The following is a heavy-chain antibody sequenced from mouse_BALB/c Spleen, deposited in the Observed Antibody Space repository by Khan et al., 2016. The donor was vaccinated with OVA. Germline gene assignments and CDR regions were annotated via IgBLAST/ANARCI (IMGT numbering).Heavy chain of an antibody. Sequence: QIQLVQSGPELKKPGETVKISCKASGYTFTDYSMHWVKQAPGKGLKWMGWINTETGEPTYADDFKGRFAFSLETSASTAYLQINNLKNEDTATDCCARDRYDDFDYWGQGTTLTVSS. CDR3: ARDRYDDFDY. D-gene: IGHD2-14*01. CDR1: GYTFTDYS. V-gene: IGHV9-2-1*01. CDR2: INTETGEP. J-gene: IGHJ2*01.